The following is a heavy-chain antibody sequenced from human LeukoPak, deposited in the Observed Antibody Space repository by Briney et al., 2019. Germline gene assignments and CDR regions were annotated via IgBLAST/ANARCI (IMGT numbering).Heavy chain of an antibody. D-gene: IGHD2-15*01. CDR2: INHSGST. V-gene: IGHV4-34*01. CDR1: GGSFSGYY. J-gene: IGHJ4*02. Sequence: SETLSLTCAVYGGSFSGYYWSWIRQPPGKGLEWIGEINHSGSTNYNPSLKSRVTISVDTSKNQFSLKLSSVTAADTAVYYCARLPTDLLAFDYWGQGTLVTISS. CDR3: ARLPTDLLAFDY.